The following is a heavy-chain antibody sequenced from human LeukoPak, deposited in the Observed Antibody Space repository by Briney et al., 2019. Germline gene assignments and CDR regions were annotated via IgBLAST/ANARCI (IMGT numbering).Heavy chain of an antibody. J-gene: IGHJ4*02. Sequence: GGSLRLSCAASGFIVSSNYMSWVRQAPGKGLEWVSVIYSGGGKYYADSVKGRFTISRDNSKNTLYLQINSLRAEDTAVYYCARDLGSGFLQFDYWGQGTLVTVSS. V-gene: IGHV3-66*01. CDR1: GFIVSSNY. CDR2: IYSGGGK. D-gene: IGHD6-19*01. CDR3: ARDLGSGFLQFDY.